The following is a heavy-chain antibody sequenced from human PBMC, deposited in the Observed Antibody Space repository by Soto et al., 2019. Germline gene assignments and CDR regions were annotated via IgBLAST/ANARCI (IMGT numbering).Heavy chain of an antibody. Sequence: SVKVSCKASGGTFSSYRINWVRQAPGQGLEWVGGIVPIYRTADYAQKFQGRVTITADESARTSYMELRSLKSQDTAVYYCVRASGAKPSRSWGQGTLVTVSS. CDR3: VRASGAKPSRS. CDR1: GGTFSSYR. D-gene: IGHD3-10*01. CDR2: IVPIYRTA. J-gene: IGHJ4*02. V-gene: IGHV1-69*13.